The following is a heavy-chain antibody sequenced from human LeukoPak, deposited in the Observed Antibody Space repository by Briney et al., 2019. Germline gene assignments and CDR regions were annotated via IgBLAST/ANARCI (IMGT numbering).Heavy chain of an antibody. V-gene: IGHV3-64D*06. CDR2: ISSNGGST. J-gene: IGHJ5*02. CDR3: VKEGDCSSTSCSTNWFDP. Sequence: PGGSLRLSCSASGFTFSSYAMHWDRQAPGKGLEYVSAISSNGGSTYYADSVKGRFTISRDNSKNTLYLQMSSLRAEDTAVYYCVKEGDCSSTSCSTNWFDPWGQGALVTVSS. CDR1: GFTFSSYA. D-gene: IGHD2-2*01.